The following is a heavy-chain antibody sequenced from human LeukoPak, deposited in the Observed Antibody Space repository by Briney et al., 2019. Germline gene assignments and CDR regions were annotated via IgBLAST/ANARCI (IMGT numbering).Heavy chain of an antibody. CDR2: IYYSGTT. Sequence: SETLSLTCTVSGGSISSYYWSLIRQPPGKGLEWIGYIYYSGTTNYNPSLKSRVTISVDTSKNQFSLKLSSVTAADTAVYYCARKGVVLDYWGQGTLVTVSS. CDR3: ARKGVVLDY. CDR1: GGSISSYY. D-gene: IGHD2-2*01. V-gene: IGHV4-59*01. J-gene: IGHJ4*02.